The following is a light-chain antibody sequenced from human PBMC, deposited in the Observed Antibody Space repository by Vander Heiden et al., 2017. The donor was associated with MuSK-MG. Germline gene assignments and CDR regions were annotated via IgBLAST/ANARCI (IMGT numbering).Light chain of an antibody. V-gene: IGKV1-NL1*01. CDR3: QQYYSSPWT. J-gene: IGKJ5*01. CDR2: AAS. Sequence: DIQMTPSPSSLSASVGDRVTITGRASQDISNSVAWYQQKPGKAPKLLLYAASRLESGVPARFSGSGSGTDYTLTISSLQPEDFATYYCQQYYSSPWTFGQGTRLEMK. CDR1: QDISNS.